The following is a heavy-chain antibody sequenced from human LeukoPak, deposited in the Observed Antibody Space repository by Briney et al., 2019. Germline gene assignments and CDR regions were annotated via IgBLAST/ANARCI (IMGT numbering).Heavy chain of an antibody. CDR3: SRGSDESKTGDY. V-gene: IGHV4-34*01. CDR1: GGSFSHYY. Sequence: SEALSLTCAIYGGSFSHYYWSWIRQPPGEGLEWVGEIHPSGSTSFNPSLESRVSISKDTSKNQFSLKLTSVTAADTAVYYCSRGSDESKTGDYWGQGTLVTVSS. J-gene: IGHJ4*02. D-gene: IGHD6-25*01. CDR2: IHPSGST.